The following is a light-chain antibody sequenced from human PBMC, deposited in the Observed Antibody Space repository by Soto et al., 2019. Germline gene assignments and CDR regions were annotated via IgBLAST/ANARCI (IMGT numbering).Light chain of an antibody. Sequence: IQMTQSPSSLSASVGDRVTITCQATQDIRKYLNWYQQKPGKAPKLLIYDASSLETGVPSRFSGSGSGTDFTLTISSLQPEDFAVYYCRLYTDSPTFGGGTKVDI. CDR1: QDIRKY. CDR3: RLYTDSPT. V-gene: IGKV1-33*01. CDR2: DAS. J-gene: IGKJ4*01.